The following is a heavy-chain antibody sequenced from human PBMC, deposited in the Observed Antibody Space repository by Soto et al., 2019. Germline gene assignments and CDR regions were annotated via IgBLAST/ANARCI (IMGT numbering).Heavy chain of an antibody. CDR1: GFTFSSYG. V-gene: IGHV3-30*18. CDR3: GKESPTRFYVMDV. Sequence: QVQLVESGGGVVQPGRSLRLSGAASGFTFSSYGMHWVRQDPGKGLEWVAVISYDGSNTYYADSVKGRFTISRDNSKNTLYLQMNSLRAEDTAVYYCGKESPTRFYVMDVWGQGTTVTVSS. D-gene: IGHD3-10*02. CDR2: ISYDGSNT. J-gene: IGHJ6*01.